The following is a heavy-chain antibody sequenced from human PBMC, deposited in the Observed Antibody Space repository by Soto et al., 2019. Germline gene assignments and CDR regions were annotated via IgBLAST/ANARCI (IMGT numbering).Heavy chain of an antibody. Sequence: QVQLVQSGAEVKKPGASVKVSCKASGYTFTSYGISWVRQAPGQGLEWMGWISAYNGNTNYAQKLQGRGTMTTDTSTSTAYMELRRLRSDDTAVYYCARHYESYDFWSGYLVLDYWGQGTLVTVSS. J-gene: IGHJ4*02. V-gene: IGHV1-18*01. CDR2: ISAYNGNT. D-gene: IGHD3-3*01. CDR1: GYTFTSYG. CDR3: ARHYESYDFWSGYLVLDY.